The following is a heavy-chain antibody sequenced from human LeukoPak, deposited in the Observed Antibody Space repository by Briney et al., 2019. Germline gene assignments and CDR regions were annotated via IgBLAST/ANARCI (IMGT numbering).Heavy chain of an antibody. Sequence: ASVKVSCKASGYTFTSYAMHWVRQAPGQRLEWMGWINAGNGNTKYSQKFQGRVTITRDTSASTAYMELSSPRSEDTAVYYCAREGGYSYGYDYWGQGTLVTVSS. J-gene: IGHJ4*02. CDR1: GYTFTSYA. V-gene: IGHV1-3*01. CDR3: AREGGYSYGYDY. D-gene: IGHD5-18*01. CDR2: INAGNGNT.